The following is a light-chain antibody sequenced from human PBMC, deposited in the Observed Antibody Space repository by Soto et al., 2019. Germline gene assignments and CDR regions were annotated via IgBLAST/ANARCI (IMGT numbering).Light chain of an antibody. V-gene: IGKV3-15*01. Sequence: EIVMTQSPATLSVSPGERATLSCRASQSVSSNLAWYQQKPGQAPRLVLYGASTRATGIPARYSGSGSGTEFTLTISSLQSEDFAVYYCQQYNNWPRTFGQGTKVEIK. CDR2: GAS. J-gene: IGKJ1*01. CDR1: QSVSSN. CDR3: QQYNNWPRT.